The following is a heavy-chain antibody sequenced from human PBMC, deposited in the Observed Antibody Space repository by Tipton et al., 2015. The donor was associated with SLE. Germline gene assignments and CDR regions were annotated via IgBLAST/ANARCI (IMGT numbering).Heavy chain of an antibody. CDR2: ISSSSSYI. Sequence: SLRLSCAASGFTFSSYAMSWVRQAPGKGLEWVSSISSSSSYIYYADSVKGRFTISRDNAKNSLYLQMNSLRAEDTAVYYCARDSNSGGFDYWGQGTLVTVSS. CDR1: GFTFSSYA. D-gene: IGHD1-1*01. CDR3: ARDSNSGGFDY. V-gene: IGHV3-21*01. J-gene: IGHJ4*02.